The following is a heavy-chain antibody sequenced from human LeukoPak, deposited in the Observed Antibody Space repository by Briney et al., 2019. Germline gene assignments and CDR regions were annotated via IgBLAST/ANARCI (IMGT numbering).Heavy chain of an antibody. CDR2: ISAYNGNT. CDR1: GYTFTTYG. V-gene: IGHV1-8*02. D-gene: IGHD6-13*01. CDR3: ARGLGIAAAATSGRNWFDP. J-gene: IGHJ5*02. Sequence: ASVKLSCKASGYTFTTYGISWLRQAPGQGLEWMGWISAYNGNTGYAQKFQGRVTMTRNTSISTAYMELSGLRSEDTAVYYCARGLGIAAAATSGRNWFDPWGQGTLVTVSS.